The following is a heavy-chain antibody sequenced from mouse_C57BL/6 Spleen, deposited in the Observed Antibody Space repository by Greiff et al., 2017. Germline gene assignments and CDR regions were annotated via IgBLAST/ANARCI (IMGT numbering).Heavy chain of an antibody. V-gene: IGHV1-76*01. CDR2: IYPGSGNT. J-gene: IGHJ3*01. CDR3: AREWVTTGFAY. D-gene: IGHD2-2*01. CDR1: GYTFTDYY. Sequence: QVQLQQSGAELVRPGASVKLSCKASGYTFTDYYINWVKQRPGQGLEWIARIYPGSGNTYYNEKFKGKATLTAEKSSSTAYMQLSSLTSEDSAVYFCAREWVTTGFAYWGQGTLVTVSA.